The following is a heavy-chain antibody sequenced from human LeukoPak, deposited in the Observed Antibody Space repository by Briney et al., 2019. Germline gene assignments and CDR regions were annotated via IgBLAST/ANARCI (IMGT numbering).Heavy chain of an antibody. Sequence: SETLSLTCTVSGGSISSSSYYWGWIRQPPGTGLEWIGSIYYSGSTYYNPSLKSRVTISVDTSKNQFSLKLSSVTAADTAVYYCATHPVAVAGTFDYWGQGTLVTVSS. D-gene: IGHD6-19*01. J-gene: IGHJ4*02. V-gene: IGHV4-39*01. CDR2: IYYSGST. CDR1: GGSISSSSYY. CDR3: ATHPVAVAGTFDY.